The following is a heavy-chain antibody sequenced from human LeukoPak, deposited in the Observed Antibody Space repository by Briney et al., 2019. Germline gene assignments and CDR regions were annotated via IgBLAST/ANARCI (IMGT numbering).Heavy chain of an antibody. D-gene: IGHD6-13*01. Sequence: GGSLRLSCAASGFTFSSYAMSWVRQAPGKGLEWVSSISGSGGDTYYGDSVKGRFTISRDNSKNTLYLQVNSLRAEGTAVFYCAKGRISGDAGLDYWGQGTLVTVSS. CDR1: GFTFSSYA. CDR2: ISGSGGDT. CDR3: AKGRISGDAGLDY. J-gene: IGHJ4*02. V-gene: IGHV3-23*01.